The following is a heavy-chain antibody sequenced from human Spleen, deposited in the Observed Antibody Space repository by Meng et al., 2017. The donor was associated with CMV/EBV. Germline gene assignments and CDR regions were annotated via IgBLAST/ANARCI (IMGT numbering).Heavy chain of an antibody. CDR3: ARPSIAAREGFDY. D-gene: IGHD6-6*01. Sequence: ASVKVSCKASGYTFTSYYMHWVRQAPGQGLEWMGIINPSGGSTSYAQKFQGRVTITADKSTSTAYMELSSLRSEDTAVYYCARPSIAAREGFDYWGQGTLVTVSS. CDR2: INPSGGST. V-gene: IGHV1-46*01. J-gene: IGHJ4*02. CDR1: GYTFTSYY.